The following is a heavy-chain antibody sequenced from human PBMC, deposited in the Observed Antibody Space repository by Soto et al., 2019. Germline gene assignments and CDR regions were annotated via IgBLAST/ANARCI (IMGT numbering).Heavy chain of an antibody. J-gene: IGHJ4*02. D-gene: IGHD6-19*01. Sequence: EVQLVESGGGLVQPGGSLRLSCAASGFTFSSYWMSWVRQAPGKGLEWVANIKQDGSEKYYVDSVKGRFTISRDNAKKSLYLQMNSLRAEDTAVYYCARDKGIGSGWYLGEFDYWGQGTLVTVSS. CDR2: IKQDGSEK. CDR3: ARDKGIGSGWYLGEFDY. V-gene: IGHV3-7*01. CDR1: GFTFSSYW.